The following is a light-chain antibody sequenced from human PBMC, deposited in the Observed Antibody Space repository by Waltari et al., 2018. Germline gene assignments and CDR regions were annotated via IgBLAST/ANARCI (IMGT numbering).Light chain of an antibody. CDR3: QQYNNWPGT. CDR1: QSVSSN. Sequence: EIVMTQSPATLSVSPGERATLSCRASQSVSSNLAWYQQKTGQAPRLLIYGASTRATGIPARFSGSASGTEFTLTISSLQSEDFAVYYCQQYNNWPGTFGQGTKLEIK. J-gene: IGKJ2*01. CDR2: GAS. V-gene: IGKV3-15*01.